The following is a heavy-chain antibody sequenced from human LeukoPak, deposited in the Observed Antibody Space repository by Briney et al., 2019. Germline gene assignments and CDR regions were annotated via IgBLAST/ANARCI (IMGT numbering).Heavy chain of an antibody. Sequence: GGSLRLSYAASGFTFMTYWMSWVPHAPGKGLEWVANIKQDVSEKYYVDSVKGRFTISRDNAKNSLYLQMNSLRAEDTAVYYCAKSGLSRFDYWGQGALVTVSS. CDR2: IKQDVSEK. CDR3: AKSGLSRFDY. CDR1: GFTFMTYW. D-gene: IGHD2-15*01. V-gene: IGHV3-7*03. J-gene: IGHJ4*02.